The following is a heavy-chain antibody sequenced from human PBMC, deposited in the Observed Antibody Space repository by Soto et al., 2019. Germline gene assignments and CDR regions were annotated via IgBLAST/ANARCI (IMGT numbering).Heavy chain of an antibody. CDR2: IYWDDDK. Sequence: QITLKESGRPLVKPTQTLTLTCSFSGFSLTTRGGGVGWIRQPPGKALEWLALIYWDDDKRYSPSLKSRLTITKDTSKNQVVLTMSKVDPVDTGTYYCTHGSGFSWGQGTLVTVSS. CDR1: GFSLTTRGGG. CDR3: THGSGFS. D-gene: IGHD3-3*01. V-gene: IGHV2-5*02. J-gene: IGHJ5*02.